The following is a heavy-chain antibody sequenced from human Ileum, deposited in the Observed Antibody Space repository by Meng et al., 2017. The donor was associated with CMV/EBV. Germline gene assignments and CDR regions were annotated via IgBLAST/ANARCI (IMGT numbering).Heavy chain of an antibody. J-gene: IGHJ4*01. CDR2: IYYTGTT. CDR3: ARGFYDFWEPDY. V-gene: IGHV4-39*07. CDR1: GGSISSGSHF. D-gene: IGHD3/OR15-3a*01. Sequence: QLQLQGPGQGLVKPSETLSLTCSVSGGSISSGSHFWVWIRQPPGKGLEWIGTIYYTGTTYYNPSLKSRVTISVDTSKNQFSLKLSSVTAADTALYYCARGFYDFWEPDYWGHGTLVTVSS.